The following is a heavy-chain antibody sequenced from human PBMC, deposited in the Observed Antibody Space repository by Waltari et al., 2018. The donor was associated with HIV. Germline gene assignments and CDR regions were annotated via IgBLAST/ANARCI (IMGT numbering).Heavy chain of an antibody. D-gene: IGHD5-12*01. V-gene: IGHV4-59*01. CDR2: IYYSGST. CDR3: ARSPSVATIARNLYYFDY. CDR1: GGSISSYY. J-gene: IGHJ4*02. Sequence: QVQLQESGPGLVKPSETLSLTCPVSGGSISSYYWSWIRTPPGKGLEWIGYIYYSGSTNYNPSLKSRVTISVDTSKNQFSLKLSSVTAADTAVYYCARSPSVATIARNLYYFDYWGQGTLVTVSS.